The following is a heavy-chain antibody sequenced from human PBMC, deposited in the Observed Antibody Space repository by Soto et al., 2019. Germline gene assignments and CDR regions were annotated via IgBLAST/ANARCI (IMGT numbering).Heavy chain of an antibody. D-gene: IGHD3-22*01. J-gene: IGHJ4*02. CDR2: IIPIFGTA. CDR3: ARANYYDSSGYYHFDY. CDR1: GGTFSSYA. V-gene: IGHV1-69*13. Sequence: SVKVSCKASGGTFSSYAISWVRQAPGQGLEWMGGIIPIFGTANYAQKFQGRVTITADESTSTAYMELSSLRSEDTAVYYCARANYYDSSGYYHFDYWGQGTLVTVSS.